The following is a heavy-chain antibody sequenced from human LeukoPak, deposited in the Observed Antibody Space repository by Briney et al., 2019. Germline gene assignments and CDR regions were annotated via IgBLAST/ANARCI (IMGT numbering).Heavy chain of an antibody. CDR1: GFTFSQYW. CDR3: AREDYSNYAPYFDY. V-gene: IGHV3-74*01. J-gene: IGHJ4*02. D-gene: IGHD4-4*01. Sequence: GGSLRLSCEASGFTFSQYWMHWVRQAPGKGLVWVSRIDPDGSSTNYADSVKGRFTISRDNAKNTLYLQLNSLRAEDTAMYYCAREDYSNYAPYFDYWGQGTLVTVSS. CDR2: IDPDGSST.